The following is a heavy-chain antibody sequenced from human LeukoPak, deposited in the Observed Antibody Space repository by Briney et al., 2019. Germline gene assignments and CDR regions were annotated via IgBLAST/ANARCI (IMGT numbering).Heavy chain of an antibody. CDR1: GFTFSNAW. V-gene: IGHV3-15*01. J-gene: IGHJ4*02. Sequence: PGGSLRLSCAASGFTFSNAWMSWVRQAPGKGLEWVGRIKSKTDGGTTDYAAPVKGRFTISRGDSKNTLYLQMNSLKTEDTAVYYCARMGLLYSSSAEAFEYWGQGTLVTVSS. D-gene: IGHD6-6*01. CDR3: ARMGLLYSSSAEAFEY. CDR2: IKSKTDGGTT.